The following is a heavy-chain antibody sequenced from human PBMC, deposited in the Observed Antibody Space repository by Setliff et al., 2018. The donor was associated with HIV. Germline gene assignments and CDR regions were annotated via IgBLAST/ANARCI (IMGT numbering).Heavy chain of an antibody. J-gene: IGHJ4*02. CDR3: ARAGGYCGSTSCPYYFDY. Sequence: GQGLEWMGWMNPNSANTGYAQKFQGRVTMTRNTSISTAYMELSSLRSEDTAVYYCARAGGYCGSTSCPYYFDYWGQGTLVTVSS. CDR2: MNPNSANT. V-gene: IGHV1-8*01. D-gene: IGHD2-2*01.